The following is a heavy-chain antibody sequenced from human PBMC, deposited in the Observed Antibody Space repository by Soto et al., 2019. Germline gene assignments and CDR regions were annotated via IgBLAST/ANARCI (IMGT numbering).Heavy chain of an antibody. V-gene: IGHV3-7*01. Sequence: GGSLRLSCAASGFTFSSYWMSWVRQAPGKGLEWVANIKQDGSEKYYVDSVKGRFTISRDNAKNSLYLQMNSLRAEDTAVYYCARASRFLEWWQFDVFDIWGQGTMVTVSS. CDR3: ARASRFLEWWQFDVFDI. CDR2: IKQDGSEK. J-gene: IGHJ3*02. CDR1: GFTFSSYW. D-gene: IGHD3-3*01.